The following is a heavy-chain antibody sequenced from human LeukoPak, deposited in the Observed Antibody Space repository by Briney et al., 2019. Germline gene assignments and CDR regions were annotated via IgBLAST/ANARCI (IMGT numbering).Heavy chain of an antibody. CDR2: IYYSGST. J-gene: IGHJ5*02. Sequence: PSETLSLTCTVSGGSISSYYWSWIRQPPGKGLEWIGYIYYSGSTNYNPSLKSRVTISVDTSKNQFSLKLSSVTAADTAVYYCARAYNWNWFDPWGQGTLVTVSS. CDR3: ARAYNWNWFDP. D-gene: IGHD1-20*01. CDR1: GGSISSYY. V-gene: IGHV4-59*01.